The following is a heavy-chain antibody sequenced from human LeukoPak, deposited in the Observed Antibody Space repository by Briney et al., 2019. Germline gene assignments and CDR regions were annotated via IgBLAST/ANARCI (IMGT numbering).Heavy chain of an antibody. CDR2: MNPNSGNT. CDR3: ARGRSLASGWYLGGRYDAFDI. J-gene: IGHJ3*02. D-gene: IGHD6-19*01. V-gene: IGHV1-8*01. CDR1: GCTFTSYD. Sequence: ASVKVSCKASGCTFTSYDINWVRQATGQGLEWMGWMNPNSGNTGYAQKFQGRVTMTRNTSISTAYMELSSLRSEDTAVYYCARGRSLASGWYLGGRYDAFDIWGQGTMVTVSS.